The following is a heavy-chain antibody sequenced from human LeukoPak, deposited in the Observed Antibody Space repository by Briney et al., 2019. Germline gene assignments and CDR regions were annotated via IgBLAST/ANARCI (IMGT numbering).Heavy chain of an antibody. CDR3: ARGTYYYDSSGFYYFDY. CDR2: IWYDGSNK. J-gene: IGHJ4*02. CDR1: GFTFSSYG. D-gene: IGHD3-22*01. Sequence: GGSLRLSCAASGFTFSSYGMHWVRQAPGKGLEWVAVIWYDGSNKYYADSVKGRFTISRDNSKNTLYLQMNSLRAEDTAVYYCARGTYYYDSSGFYYFDYWGQGTLVTVSS. V-gene: IGHV3-33*01.